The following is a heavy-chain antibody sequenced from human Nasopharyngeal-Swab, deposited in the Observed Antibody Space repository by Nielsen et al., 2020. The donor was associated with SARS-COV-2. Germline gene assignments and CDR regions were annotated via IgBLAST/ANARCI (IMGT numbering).Heavy chain of an antibody. Sequence: WIRQAPGKGLEWLGRIKSKSDGGATDYAAPVKGRFTISRDDSINTLYLQMNSLKTEDTAVYFCTTAYLGAFDFWGQGTMVTVSS. J-gene: IGHJ3*01. CDR2: IKSKSDGGAT. V-gene: IGHV3-15*01. CDR3: TTAYLGAFDF. D-gene: IGHD3-16*01.